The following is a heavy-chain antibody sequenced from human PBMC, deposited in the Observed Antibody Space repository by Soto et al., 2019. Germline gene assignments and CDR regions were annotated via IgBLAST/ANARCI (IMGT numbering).Heavy chain of an antibody. CDR2: ISGGADTT. CDR1: GFPFSTYA. Sequence: EVQLLESGGGSVQPGGPLRLSCAASGFPFSTYAMTWVRKAPGKGLEWVSAISGGADTTYYADSVKGRFTISRDNSKNTVYLQMNNLRADDTAAYYCAKMGTTNCYGYMDVWGKGATVTVSS. J-gene: IGHJ6*03. CDR3: AKMGTTNCYGYMDV. V-gene: IGHV3-23*01. D-gene: IGHD2-21*01.